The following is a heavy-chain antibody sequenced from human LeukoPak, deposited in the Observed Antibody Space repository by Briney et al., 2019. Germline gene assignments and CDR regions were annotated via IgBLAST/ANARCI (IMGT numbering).Heavy chain of an antibody. D-gene: IGHD3-22*01. Sequence: ASVKVSCKASGYTFTTYDIHWVRQAPGQGLEWMGWFNPNSGGTNYAQEVQGRVTMTRDTSISTAYMELSRLRSDDTAVYYCAREYYFDTSGYYGVGDYWGQGTLVTVSS. V-gene: IGHV1-2*02. CDR3: AREYYFDTSGYYGVGDY. CDR2: FNPNSGGT. J-gene: IGHJ4*02. CDR1: GYTFTTYD.